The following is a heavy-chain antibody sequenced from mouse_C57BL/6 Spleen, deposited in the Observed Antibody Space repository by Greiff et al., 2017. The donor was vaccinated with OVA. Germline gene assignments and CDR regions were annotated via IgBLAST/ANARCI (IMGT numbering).Heavy chain of an antibody. CDR1: GYTFTSYW. V-gene: IGHV1-69*01. CDR3: ARPGLGRENYCDY. Sequence: QVQLQQPGAELVMPGASVKLSCKASGYTFTSYWMHWVKQRPGQGLEWIGEIDPSDSYTNYNQKFKGKSTLTVDKSSSTAYMQLSSLTSEDSAVYYCARPGLGRENYCDYWGQGTTLTVSS. CDR2: IDPSDSYT. D-gene: IGHD4-1*01. J-gene: IGHJ2*01.